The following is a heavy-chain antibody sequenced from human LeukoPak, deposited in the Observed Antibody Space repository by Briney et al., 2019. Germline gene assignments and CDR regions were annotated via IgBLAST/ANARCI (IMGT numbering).Heavy chain of an antibody. Sequence: GGSLRLSCAASGFTFSSYGMHWVRQAPGKGLEWVAVIWYDGSNKYYADSVKGRFTISRDNSKNTLYLQMNSLRAEDTAVYYCAKDRRGYCSSTSCYTFDYWGQGTLVTVSS. CDR1: GFTFSSYG. D-gene: IGHD2-2*02. J-gene: IGHJ4*02. CDR3: AKDRRGYCSSTSCYTFDY. V-gene: IGHV3-30*02. CDR2: IWYDGSNK.